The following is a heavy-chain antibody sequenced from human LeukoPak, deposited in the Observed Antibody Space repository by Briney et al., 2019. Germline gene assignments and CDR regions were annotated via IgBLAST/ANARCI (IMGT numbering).Heavy chain of an antibody. Sequence: GGSLRLSCAASGFTFSSSWMQWVRQVTGKGLVWVSRISSDGITTNYADSVKGRFTISRDNAKNTVYLQMSSLRAEDTAVYYCARMEVAWGQGTIVTVSS. D-gene: IGHD3-3*01. V-gene: IGHV3-74*01. CDR3: ARMEVA. CDR1: GFTFSSSW. J-gene: IGHJ3*01. CDR2: ISSDGITT.